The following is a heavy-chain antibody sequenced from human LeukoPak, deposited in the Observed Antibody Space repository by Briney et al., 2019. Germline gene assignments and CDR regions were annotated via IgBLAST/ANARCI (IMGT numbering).Heavy chain of an antibody. CDR2: IYSDNT. CDR3: ARDFQNGDGYLDY. Sequence: GGSLRLSCTVSGFTVSSNSMSWVRQAPGKGLEWVSFIYSDNTHYSDSVKGRFTISRDNSKNTLYLQMNSLRAEDTAVYYCARDFQNGDGYLDYWGQGTLVTVSS. D-gene: IGHD2-21*01. J-gene: IGHJ4*02. CDR1: GFTVSSNS. V-gene: IGHV3-53*01.